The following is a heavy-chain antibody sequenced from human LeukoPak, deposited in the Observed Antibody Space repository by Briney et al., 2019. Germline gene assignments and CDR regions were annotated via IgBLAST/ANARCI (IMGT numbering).Heavy chain of an antibody. Sequence: GGSLRLSCAASGFTFSSYAMSWVRQAPGKGLEWVSAISGSGGSTYYADSVKGRFTISRDNSKNTLYLQMNSLRAEDTAVYYCAKLRFSYGSGTSDYWGQGTLVTVSS. CDR2: ISGSGGST. D-gene: IGHD3-10*01. CDR3: AKLRFSYGSGTSDY. J-gene: IGHJ4*02. CDR1: GFTFSSYA. V-gene: IGHV3-23*01.